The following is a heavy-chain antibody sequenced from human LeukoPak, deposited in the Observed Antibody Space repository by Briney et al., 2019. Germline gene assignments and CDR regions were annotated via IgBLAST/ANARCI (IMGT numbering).Heavy chain of an antibody. V-gene: IGHV3-53*01. CDR3: ARWFCTSTTCYYDY. CDR2: IYNTGDT. CDR1: GFTVSSNY. J-gene: IGHJ4*02. Sequence: TGGSLRLSCAASGFTVSSNYMSWVRQAPGKGLEWVSFIYNTGDTKYAGSVKGRFSISRDNSKNTLSLQMNSLRADDTAVYFCARWFCTSTTCYYDYWGQGTLVTVSS. D-gene: IGHD2-2*01.